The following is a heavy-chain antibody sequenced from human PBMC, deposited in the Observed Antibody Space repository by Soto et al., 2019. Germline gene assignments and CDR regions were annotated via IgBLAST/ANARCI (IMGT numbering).Heavy chain of an antibody. CDR3: AKIYGMDI. V-gene: IGHV3-72*01. CDR2: IKDKANSYTT. J-gene: IGHJ6*02. Sequence: EVQLLESGGGLVQPGGSLRLSCAASGSSFSDYYMDWVRQAPGKGLEWVGRIKDKANSYTTQYAPSVKDRFTISRDDSKNSLYLQMNSLETDDTAVYYCAKIYGMDIWGQGTMVTVSS. CDR1: GSSFSDYY.